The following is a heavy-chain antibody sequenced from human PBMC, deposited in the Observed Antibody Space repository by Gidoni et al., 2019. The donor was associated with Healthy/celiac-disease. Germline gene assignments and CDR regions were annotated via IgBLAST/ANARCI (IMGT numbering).Heavy chain of an antibody. D-gene: IGHD5-18*01. CDR3: AGHGYSYGKNYYYYGRDV. V-gene: IGHV4-39*01. J-gene: IGHJ6*02. CDR1: GGSISSSSYY. CDR2: IYYSGSP. Sequence: QLQLQESGPGLVKPSETLSLTCTVSGGSISSSSYYWGWIRQPPGKGLEWIGSIYYSGSPYYNPSLKSRVTISVDTSKNQFSLKLSSVTAADTAVYYCAGHGYSYGKNYYYYGRDVWGQGTTVTVSS.